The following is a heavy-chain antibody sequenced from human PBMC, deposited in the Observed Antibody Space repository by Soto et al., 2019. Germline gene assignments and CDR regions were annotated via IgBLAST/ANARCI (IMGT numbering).Heavy chain of an antibody. J-gene: IGHJ4*02. CDR2: ISYDGSNK. Sequence: QVQLVESGGGVVQPGRSLRLSCAASGFTFSRYGMHWVRQAPGKGLEWVAVISYDGSNKYYADSVKGRFTISRDNSKNPVYLQMNSLSAEDTAVYYCAKADIVVVVDATLELFDYWGQGTLVTVSS. CDR3: AKADIVVVVDATLELFDY. CDR1: GFTFSRYG. D-gene: IGHD2-15*01. V-gene: IGHV3-30*18.